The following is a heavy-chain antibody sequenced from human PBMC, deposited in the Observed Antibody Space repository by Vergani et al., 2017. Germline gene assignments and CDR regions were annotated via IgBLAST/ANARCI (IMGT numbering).Heavy chain of an antibody. D-gene: IGHD3-3*01. CDR2: IKSKTDGGTT. J-gene: IGHJ6*02. V-gene: IGHV3-15*01. CDR1: GFTFSNAW. Sequence: EVQLVESGGGLVKPGGSLRLSCAASGFTFSNAWMSWVRQAPGKGLEWVGRIKSKTDGGTTDYAAPVKGRFTISRDDSKNTLYLQMNSLKTEDTAVYYCTTLEWLLSPHYYYGMDVWGQGTTVTVSS. CDR3: TTLEWLLSPHYYYGMDV.